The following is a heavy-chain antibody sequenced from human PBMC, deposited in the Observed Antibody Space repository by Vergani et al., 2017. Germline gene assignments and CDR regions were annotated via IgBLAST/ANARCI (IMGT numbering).Heavy chain of an antibody. J-gene: IGHJ5*02. Sequence: QVQLQQWGAGLLKPSETLSLTCAVYGGSFSGYYWSWIRQPPGKGLEWIGEINHSGSTNYNPSLKSRVTISVDTSKNQFSLKLSSVTAADTAVYYCARARTARHRLLLRGWFDPWGQGTLVTVSS. D-gene: IGHD3-22*01. CDR2: INHSGST. CDR1: GGSFSGYY. V-gene: IGHV4-34*01. CDR3: ARARTARHRLLLRGWFDP.